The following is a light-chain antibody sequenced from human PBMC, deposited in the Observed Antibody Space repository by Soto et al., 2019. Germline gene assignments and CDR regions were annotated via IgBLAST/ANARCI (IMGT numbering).Light chain of an antibody. Sequence: QSALTQPASVSGSPGQSMTISCTGTSSDVGGYNYVSWYQQHPGKVPKLMIYDVSDRPSGVSNRFSGSKSGNTASLTISGLQAEDEADYYCSSYTSSNTLVFGGGTQLTVL. J-gene: IGLJ2*01. CDR3: SSYTSSNTLV. V-gene: IGLV2-14*01. CDR2: DVS. CDR1: SSDVGGYNY.